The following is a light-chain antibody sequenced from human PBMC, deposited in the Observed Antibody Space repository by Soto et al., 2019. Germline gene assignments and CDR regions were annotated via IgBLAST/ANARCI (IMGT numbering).Light chain of an antibody. Sequence: EVVLTQSPATLSLSPGERATLSCRASQSVTSYLAWYQQKPGQAPRLLIYAASNRATGIPARFSGSGSGTDFILTISSLEPEDFAVYYCQQRSNWPPVYTFGQGTK. V-gene: IGKV3-11*01. CDR1: QSVTSY. CDR2: AAS. J-gene: IGKJ2*01. CDR3: QQRSNWPPVYT.